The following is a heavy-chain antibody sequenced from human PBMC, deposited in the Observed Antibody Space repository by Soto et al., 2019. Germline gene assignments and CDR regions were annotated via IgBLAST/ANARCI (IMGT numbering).Heavy chain of an antibody. CDR3: ARVPYYYARVTYRPRWFDP. D-gene: IGHD3-16*02. Sequence: XATLSLSCTVSGYSISRGDDWWGIRQPPGKGRQWFGTIYHDGTTYSNQSRNGRVTISVSTSQNRFSLTLRSVTAADTAVYYCARVPYYYARVTYRPRWFDPWGQGTPVTVSS. CDR1: GYSISRGDD. CDR2: IYHDGTT. J-gene: IGHJ5*02. V-gene: IGHV4-38-2*02.